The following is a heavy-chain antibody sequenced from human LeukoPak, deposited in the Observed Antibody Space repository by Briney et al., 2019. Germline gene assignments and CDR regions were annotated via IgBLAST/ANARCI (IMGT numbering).Heavy chain of an antibody. CDR3: ARSQWLVQDFDY. Sequence: PSETLSLTCTVSGGSISSYYWSWIRQPPGKGLEWIGYIYYSGGTNYNPSLKSRVTISVDTSKNQFSLKLSSVTAADTAVYYCARSQWLVQDFDYWGQGTLVTVSS. D-gene: IGHD6-19*01. V-gene: IGHV4-59*01. J-gene: IGHJ4*02. CDR1: GGSISSYY. CDR2: IYYSGGT.